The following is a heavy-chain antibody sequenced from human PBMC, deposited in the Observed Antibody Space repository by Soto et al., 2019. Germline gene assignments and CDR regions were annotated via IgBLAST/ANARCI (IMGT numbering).Heavy chain of an antibody. D-gene: IGHD3-9*01. J-gene: IGHJ5*02. CDR2: INPSGGST. CDR1: GYTFTSYY. CDR3: ARGGLFSPYYDILTGYPQEVWENWFDP. V-gene: IGHV1-46*01. Sequence: EASVKVSCKASGYTFTSYYMHWVRQAPGQGLEWMGIINPSGGSTSYAQKFQGRVTMTRDTSTSTVYMELSSLRSEDTAVYYCARGGLFSPYYDILTGYPQEVWENWFDPWGQGTLVTVSS.